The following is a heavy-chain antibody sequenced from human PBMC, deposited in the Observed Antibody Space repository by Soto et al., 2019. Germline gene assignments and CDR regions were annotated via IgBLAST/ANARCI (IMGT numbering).Heavy chain of an antibody. V-gene: IGHV3-23*01. CDR1: GFTFSSYA. J-gene: IGHJ6*02. Sequence: PGGSLRLSCAASGFTFSSYAMSWVRQAPGKGLEWVSAISGSGGSTYYADSVKGRFTISRDNSKNTLYLQMNSLRAEDTAVYYCAKDRNYYVSSGYLAVLGMDVWGQGTTVTVSS. CDR3: AKDRNYYVSSGYLAVLGMDV. CDR2: ISGSGGST. D-gene: IGHD3-22*01.